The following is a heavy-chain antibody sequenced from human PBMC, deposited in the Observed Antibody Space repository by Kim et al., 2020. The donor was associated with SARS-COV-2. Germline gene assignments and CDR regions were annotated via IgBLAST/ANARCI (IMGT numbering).Heavy chain of an antibody. V-gene: IGHV1-3*01. J-gene: IGHJ4*02. CDR3: AGSSGWSAPAN. CDR2: NT. D-gene: IGHD6-19*01. Sequence: NTKYSQKFQGRVTITRDTAASTAYMELSSLRSEDTAVYYCAGSSGWSAPANWGQGTLVTVSS.